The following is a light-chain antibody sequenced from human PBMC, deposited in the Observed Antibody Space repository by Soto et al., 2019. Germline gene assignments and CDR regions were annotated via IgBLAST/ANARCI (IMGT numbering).Light chain of an antibody. Sequence: DIQMTQSPSSLSASVGDRVTITCQASQDISKYVSWYQQKPGTAPKLLIYDGSNVQLGVPSRFSVSGSGTDFTFTISSLRPEDIATYYCQQFHSQPLTFGGGTKVEIK. J-gene: IGKJ4*01. CDR2: DGS. CDR3: QQFHSQPLT. CDR1: QDISKY. V-gene: IGKV1-33*01.